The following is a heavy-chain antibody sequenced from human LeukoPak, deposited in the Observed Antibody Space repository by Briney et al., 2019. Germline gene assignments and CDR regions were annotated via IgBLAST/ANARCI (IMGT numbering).Heavy chain of an antibody. Sequence: GGSLRLSCAASGFTFSSYGMHWVRQAPGKGLEWVAVVSYDGGSKHYQDSVSGRFTISRDNSKNTLYLQMNSLRAEDTAVYYCAKDFFPKTSVYYFDSWGQGTLVTVSS. J-gene: IGHJ4*02. CDR1: GFTFSSYG. CDR2: VSYDGGSK. D-gene: IGHD3-16*01. V-gene: IGHV3-30*18. CDR3: AKDFFPKTSVYYFDS.